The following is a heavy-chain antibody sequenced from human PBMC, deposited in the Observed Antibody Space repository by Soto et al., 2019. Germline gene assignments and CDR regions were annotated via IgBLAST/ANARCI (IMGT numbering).Heavy chain of an antibody. CDR2: IYSGGST. CDR1: GFTVSNNY. J-gene: IGHJ5*02. D-gene: IGHD1-26*01. V-gene: IGHV3-66*01. Sequence: EVQLVESGGGLVQPGGSLRLSCAASGFTVSNNYINWVRQAPGKGLEWVSVIYSGGSTYYADSVKGRFTISRDNSKNTLYVQRNSLRAEDTAVYYCARGGPPTSNWFDPWGQGTLVTVSS. CDR3: ARGGPPTSNWFDP.